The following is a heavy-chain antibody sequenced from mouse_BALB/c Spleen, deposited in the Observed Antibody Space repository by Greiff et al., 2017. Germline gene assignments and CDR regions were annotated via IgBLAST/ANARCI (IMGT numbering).Heavy chain of an antibody. CDR3: ARLRGNGNYEFAY. Sequence: EVKLVESGPSLVKPSQTLSLTCSVTGDSITSGYWNWIRKFPGNKLEYMGYISYSGSTYYNPSLKSRISITRDTSKNQYYLQLNSVTTEDTATYYCARLRGNGNYEFAYWGQGTLVTVSA. CDR2: ISYSGST. D-gene: IGHD2-1*01. CDR1: GDSITSGY. J-gene: IGHJ3*01. V-gene: IGHV3-8*02.